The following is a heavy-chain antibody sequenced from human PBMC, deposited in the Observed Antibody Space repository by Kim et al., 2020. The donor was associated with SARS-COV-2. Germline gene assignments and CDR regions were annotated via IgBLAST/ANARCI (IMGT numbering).Heavy chain of an antibody. V-gene: IGHV3-7*03. CDR2: IKEDGSEK. J-gene: IGHJ3*01. Sequence: GGSLRLSCEASGFSLSNYWMTWVRQAPGKGLEWVASIKEDGSEKYYVDSVRGRFTISRDNAKNSLFLQMNSLRVEDTAMFYCAKSGFPSAFDLWGRGTLVSVSS. D-gene: IGHD6-6*01. CDR3: AKSGFPSAFDL. CDR1: GFSLSNYW.